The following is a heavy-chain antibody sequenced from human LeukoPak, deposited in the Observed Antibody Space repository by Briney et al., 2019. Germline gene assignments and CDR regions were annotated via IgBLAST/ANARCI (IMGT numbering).Heavy chain of an antibody. V-gene: IGHV3-33*01. CDR1: GFTFSSYG. CDR2: IWYDGSNK. Sequence: PVRSLRLSCAASGFTFSSYGMHWVRQAPGKGLEWVAVIWYDGSNKYYADSVKGRFTISRDNSKNTLYLQMHSLRAENTAVYYWARDLPEHYYDSSPAWFDPWGQGTLVTVSS. CDR3: ARDLPEHYYDSSPAWFDP. J-gene: IGHJ5*02. D-gene: IGHD3-22*01.